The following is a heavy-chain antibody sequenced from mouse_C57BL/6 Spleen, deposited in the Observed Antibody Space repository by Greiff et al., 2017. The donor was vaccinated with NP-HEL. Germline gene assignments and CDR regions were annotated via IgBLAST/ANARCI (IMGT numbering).Heavy chain of an antibody. CDR1: GYTFTSYW. CDR3: AREGIYYVNSVYFDY. Sequence: QVQLQQPGAELVKPGASVKLSCKASGYTFTSYWMHWVKQRPGQGLEWIGMIHPNSGSTNYNEKFKSKATLTVDKSSSTAYMQLSSLTSEDSAVYYCAREGIYYVNSVYFDYWGQGTTLTVSS. J-gene: IGHJ2*01. CDR2: IHPNSGST. D-gene: IGHD2-1*01. V-gene: IGHV1-64*01.